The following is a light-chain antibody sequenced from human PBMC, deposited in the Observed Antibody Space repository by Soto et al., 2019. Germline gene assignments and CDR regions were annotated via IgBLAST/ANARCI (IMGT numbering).Light chain of an antibody. V-gene: IGLV2-14*01. Sequence: QSALTQPASVSGSPGQSITISCTGSSSDVGGYNFVSWYQRHPGKAPKLMIYEVSNRPSGVSNRFSGSKSGNTVSLTISGLQAEDEADYYCTSYTSSTKYVFGTGTKLTVL. CDR3: TSYTSSTKYV. J-gene: IGLJ1*01. CDR1: SSDVGGYNF. CDR2: EVS.